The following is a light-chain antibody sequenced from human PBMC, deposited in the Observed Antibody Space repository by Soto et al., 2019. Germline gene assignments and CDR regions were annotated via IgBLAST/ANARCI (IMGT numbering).Light chain of an antibody. V-gene: IGLV4-69*01. J-gene: IGLJ3*02. Sequence: QLVLTQSHSASASLGASVKLTCTLSSGHSNYAIAWHQQQPEKGPRYLMKLNTDGSHSKGDGIPDRFSGSSSGAERYLTISSLQSEDEADYYCQTWGTGPWVFGGGTKVTVL. CDR2: LNTDGSH. CDR3: QTWGTGPWV. CDR1: SGHSNYA.